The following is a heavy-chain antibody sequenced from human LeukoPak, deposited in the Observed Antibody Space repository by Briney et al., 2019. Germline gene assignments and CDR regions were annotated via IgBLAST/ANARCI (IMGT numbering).Heavy chain of an antibody. V-gene: IGHV3-48*01. CDR3: ARIPYSSGTIDY. D-gene: IGHD6-19*01. J-gene: IGHJ4*02. CDR1: GFTFSSYG. CDR2: IGPGSNTV. Sequence: GGSLRLSCAASGFTFSSYGMNWVRQAPGKGLEWVSYIGPGSNTVYYADSVKGRFSIYRDNARNSLYLQMNSLRAEDTAVYYCARIPYSSGTIDYWGQGTLVTVSS.